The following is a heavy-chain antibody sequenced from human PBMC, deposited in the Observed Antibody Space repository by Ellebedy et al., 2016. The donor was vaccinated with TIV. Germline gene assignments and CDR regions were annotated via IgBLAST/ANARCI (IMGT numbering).Heavy chain of an antibody. J-gene: IGHJ4*02. CDR1: GFTFSSYA. CDR2: ISGSGGST. D-gene: IGHD2-15*01. Sequence: GESLKISXAASGFTFSSYAMSWVRQAPGKGLEWVSAISGSGGSTYYADSVKGRFTISRDNAKNSLYLQMNSLRAEDTAVYYCASSLRRADYWGQGTLVTVSS. V-gene: IGHV3-23*01. CDR3: ASSLRRADY.